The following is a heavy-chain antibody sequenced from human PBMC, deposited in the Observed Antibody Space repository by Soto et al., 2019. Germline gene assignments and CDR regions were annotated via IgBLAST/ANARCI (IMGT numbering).Heavy chain of an antibody. V-gene: IGHV2-5*02. Sequence: QITLKESGPTLVKPTQTLTLTCTFSGFSLSTSGVGVGWFRQPPGKAPEWLALIYWDDDKRYNPSLKSRLTITKDTSNNQVVFTMTNMDPVDTATYYCAHRQDCTGNSCSWDTGWFDPWGQGTLVTVSS. D-gene: IGHD2-8*02. CDR1: GFSLSTSGVG. CDR2: IYWDDDK. CDR3: AHRQDCTGNSCSWDTGWFDP. J-gene: IGHJ5*02.